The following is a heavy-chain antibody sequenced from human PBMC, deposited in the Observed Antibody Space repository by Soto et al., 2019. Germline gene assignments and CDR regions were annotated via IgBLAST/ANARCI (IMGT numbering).Heavy chain of an antibody. CDR3: ARPYYDSSGYFLWYFEY. J-gene: IGHJ4*02. Sequence: QVQLVQSGAEVKKPGSSVKISCKASGDSFSSFAVTWVRQAPGQGLEWMGGIIPNFDTQKYAEKFQGRVTIIADKPTSTPYMHLSSRGSEDTAVYYCARPYYDSSGYFLWYFEYWGQGPLVTVSS. D-gene: IGHD3-22*01. V-gene: IGHV1-69*06. CDR1: GDSFSSFA. CDR2: IIPNFDTQ.